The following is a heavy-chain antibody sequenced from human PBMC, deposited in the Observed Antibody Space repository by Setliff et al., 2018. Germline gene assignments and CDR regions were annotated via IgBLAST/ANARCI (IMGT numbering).Heavy chain of an antibody. CDR2: IHHRGST. V-gene: IGHV4-34*01. CDR3: ARGRNIAARLLDS. CDR1: GGTFSDYH. J-gene: IGHJ4*02. D-gene: IGHD2-15*01. Sequence: SSETLSLTCAAYGGTFSDYHWNWIRQSPEKGLEWIGEIHHRGSTNYNPSLKSRVTISIDTSKDQFSLKLISMLAADTAVYYCARGRNIAARLLDSWGQGTLVTVSS.